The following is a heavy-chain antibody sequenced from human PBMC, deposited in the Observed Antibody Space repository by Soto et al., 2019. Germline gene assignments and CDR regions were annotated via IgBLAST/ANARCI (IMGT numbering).Heavy chain of an antibody. J-gene: IGHJ4*02. D-gene: IGHD3-3*01. CDR3: AKNDYDFWSGYPDY. Sequence: GSLRLCFAASGFTFSSYAMSWVRQAPGKGLEWVSAISGSGGSTYYADSVKGRFTISRDNSKNTLYLQMNSLRAEDTAVYYCAKNDYDFWSGYPDYWGQGTPVTVYS. CDR2: ISGSGGST. V-gene: IGHV3-23*01. CDR1: GFTFSSYA.